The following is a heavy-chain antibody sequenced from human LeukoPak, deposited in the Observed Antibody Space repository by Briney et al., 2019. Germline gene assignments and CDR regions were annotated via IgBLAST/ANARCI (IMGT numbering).Heavy chain of an antibody. J-gene: IGHJ5*02. CDR3: AKGSSGYFADL. Sequence: GGSLRLSCAATGFTFSSYGMHWVRQAPGKGLEWVAAISNDGGGTMYAGFVEGRFTISRDNSKNTLFLQMNSLRAEDTALYYCAKGSSGYFADLWGQGTLVTVSS. V-gene: IGHV3-23*01. CDR1: GFTFSSYG. D-gene: IGHD3-22*01. CDR2: ISNDGGGT.